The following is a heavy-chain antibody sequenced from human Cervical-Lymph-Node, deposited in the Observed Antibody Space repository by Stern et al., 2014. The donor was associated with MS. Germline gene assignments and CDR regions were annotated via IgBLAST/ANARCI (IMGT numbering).Heavy chain of an antibody. J-gene: IGHJ6*02. CDR2: ISSSSSYI. CDR1: GFTFSSYS. Sequence: EVQLVESGGGLVKPGGSLRLSCAASGFTFSSYSMNWVRQAPGKGLEWVSSISSSSSYIYYADSVKGRFTISRDNAKNSLYLQMNSLRAEDTAVYYCARDDHYDILTGELRGYYYYGMDVWGQGTTVTVSS. V-gene: IGHV3-21*02. D-gene: IGHD3-9*01. CDR3: ARDDHYDILTGELRGYYYYGMDV.